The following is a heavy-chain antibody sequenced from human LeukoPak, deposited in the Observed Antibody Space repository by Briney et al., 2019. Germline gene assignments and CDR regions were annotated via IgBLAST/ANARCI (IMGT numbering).Heavy chain of an antibody. CDR3: ARGGPHYYDSSGYWRD. CDR1: GGSISSSSYY. D-gene: IGHD3-22*01. V-gene: IGHV4-39*07. Sequence: SETLSLTCTVSGGSISSSSYYWGWIRQPPGKGLGWIGSIYYSGSTYYNPSLKSRVTISVDTSKNQFSLKLSSVTAADTAVYYCARGGPHYYDSSGYWRDWGQGTLVTVSS. J-gene: IGHJ4*02. CDR2: IYYSGST.